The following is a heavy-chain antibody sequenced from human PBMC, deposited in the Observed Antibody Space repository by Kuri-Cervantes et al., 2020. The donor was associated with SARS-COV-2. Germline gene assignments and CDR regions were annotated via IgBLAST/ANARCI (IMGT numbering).Heavy chain of an antibody. Sequence: ETLSLTCAASGFTVSSNYMSWVRQAPGKGLEWVSVIYSGGSTYYADSVKGRFTISRDNSKNTLYLQMNSLRAEDTAVYYCARGGFELRFLEWSIDAFDIWGQGTMVTVSS. CDR1: GFTVSSNY. J-gene: IGHJ3*02. D-gene: IGHD3-3*01. CDR2: IYSGGST. V-gene: IGHV3-66*02. CDR3: ARGGFELRFLEWSIDAFDI.